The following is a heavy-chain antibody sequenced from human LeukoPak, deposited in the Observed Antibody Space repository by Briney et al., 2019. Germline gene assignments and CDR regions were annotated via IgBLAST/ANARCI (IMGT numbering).Heavy chain of an antibody. Sequence: SQTLSLTCTVSGSSVSSDGHYWSWVRQHPGKGLEWIGYVYYSGSSYYIPSLESRVTMSVEVSKNQFSLELRSVTAADTAVYYCARVKVLRFLEWFLDFWGQGALVTVSS. CDR3: ARVKVLRFLEWFLDF. CDR2: VYYSGSS. V-gene: IGHV4-31*03. D-gene: IGHD3-3*01. CDR1: GSSVSSDGHY. J-gene: IGHJ4*02.